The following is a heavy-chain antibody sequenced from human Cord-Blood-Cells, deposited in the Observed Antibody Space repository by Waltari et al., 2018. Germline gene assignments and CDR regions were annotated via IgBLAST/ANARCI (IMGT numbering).Heavy chain of an antibody. CDR2: SNSDGSST. Sequence: EVQLVESGGGLVQPGGSLRLSCAASGFTFSSYWMHWVRQAPGKGLVWVSRSNSDGSSTSYADSVKCRFTISRDNAKNTLYLQMNSLRAEDTAVYYCAREKSGSYWSAFDIWGQGTMVTVSS. D-gene: IGHD1-26*01. CDR1: GFTFSSYW. J-gene: IGHJ3*02. V-gene: IGHV3-74*01. CDR3: AREKSGSYWSAFDI.